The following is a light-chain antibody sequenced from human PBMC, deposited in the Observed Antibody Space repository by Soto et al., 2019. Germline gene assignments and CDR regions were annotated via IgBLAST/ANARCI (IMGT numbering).Light chain of an antibody. CDR3: RQARSFPLT. V-gene: IGKV1-12*01. CDR2: SAS. Sequence: DIKMTQSPSSVSASVGDRVTITCRASEAISSWLAWYQQKPGRAPKLLIYSASSLQNGAPSRFTGSGSGTDFTLTITSLQPDDTAIYYCRQARSFPLTFGGGTKVEIK. CDR1: EAISSW. J-gene: IGKJ4*01.